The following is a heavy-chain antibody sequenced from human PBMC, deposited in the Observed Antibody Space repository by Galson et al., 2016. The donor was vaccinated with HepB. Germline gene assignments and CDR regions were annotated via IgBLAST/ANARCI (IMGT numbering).Heavy chain of an antibody. CDR1: GFTFNTYE. J-gene: IGHJ1*01. D-gene: IGHD6-13*01. CDR3: ARDESTSWFRGYFQH. V-gene: IGHV3-48*03. Sequence: SLRLSCAASGFTFNTYEMNWVRQASGKGLEWIAYIHPSGGTIYYADSVKGRFTISRDNAKNSLYLQMNSLSAEDTALYYRARDESTSWFRGYFQHWGQGTLVTVSS. CDR2: IHPSGGTI.